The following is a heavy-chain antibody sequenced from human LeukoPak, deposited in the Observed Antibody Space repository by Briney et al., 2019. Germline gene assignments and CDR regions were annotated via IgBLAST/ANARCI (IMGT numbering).Heavy chain of an antibody. D-gene: IGHD2-15*01. Sequence: GGSLRLSCAASGFTFSSYEMNWVRQAPGKGLEWVSYISSSSSTIYYADSVKGRFTISRDNAKNSLYLQMNSLRAEDTAVYYCARSERYCSGGSCYYFDYWGQGTLVTVSS. CDR3: ARSERYCSGGSCYYFDY. J-gene: IGHJ4*02. CDR2: ISSSSSTI. CDR1: GFTFSSYE. V-gene: IGHV3-48*01.